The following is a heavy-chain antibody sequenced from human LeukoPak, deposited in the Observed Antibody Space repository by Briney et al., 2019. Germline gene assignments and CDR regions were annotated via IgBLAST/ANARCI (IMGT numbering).Heavy chain of an antibody. Sequence: SETLSLTCTVSGGSISSSSYYWGWIRQPPGKGLEWIGSIYYSGNIYYNLSLKSRVTIFVDTSKDQFSLKLSSVTAADTAVYYCQSRYLEWLLDYWGQGTLVTVSS. CDR3: QSRYLEWLLDY. V-gene: IGHV4-39*01. CDR1: GGSISSSSYY. D-gene: IGHD3-3*01. CDR2: IYYSGNI. J-gene: IGHJ4*02.